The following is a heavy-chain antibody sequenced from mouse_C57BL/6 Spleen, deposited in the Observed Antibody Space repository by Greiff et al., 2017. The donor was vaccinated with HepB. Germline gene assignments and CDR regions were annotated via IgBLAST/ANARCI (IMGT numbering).Heavy chain of an antibody. CDR1: GYTFTSYG. Sequence: QVQLQQSGAELARPGASVKLSCKASGYTFTSYGISWVKQRTGQGLEWIGEIYPRSGNTYYNEKFKGKATLTADKSSSTAYMELRSLTSEDSAVYFCARSRSNYDYFDYWGQGTTLTVSS. CDR3: ARSRSNYDYFDY. V-gene: IGHV1-81*01. J-gene: IGHJ2*01. CDR2: IYPRSGNT. D-gene: IGHD2-5*01.